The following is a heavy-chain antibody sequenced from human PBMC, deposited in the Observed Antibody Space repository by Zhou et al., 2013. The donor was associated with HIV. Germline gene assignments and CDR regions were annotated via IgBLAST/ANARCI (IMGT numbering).Heavy chain of an antibody. V-gene: IGHV1-2*02. CDR3: ASSITMVRGVDAFDI. CDR2: INPNSGGT. Sequence: QVQLVQSGAEVKKPGASVKVSCKASGYTFTGYYMHWVRQAPGQGLEWMGWINPNSGGTNYAQKFQGRVTMTRDTSISTAYMELSRLRSDDTAVYYCASSITMVRGVDAFDIWGQGTMVTVSS. J-gene: IGHJ3*02. CDR1: GYTFTGYY. D-gene: IGHD3-10*01.